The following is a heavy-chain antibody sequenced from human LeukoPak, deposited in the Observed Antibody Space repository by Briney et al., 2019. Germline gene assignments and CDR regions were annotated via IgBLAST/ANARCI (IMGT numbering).Heavy chain of an antibody. CDR2: IDWDDDK. V-gene: IGHV2-70*01. J-gene: IGHJ4*02. Sequence: SGPALVKPTQTLTLTCTFSEFSLTSSGMCVGWIRQPPGKALEWLALIDWDDDKYYSTSLKTRLTISKDTSKNQVVLTVTNMDPVDTATYYCARIRGYDFLTGYYDYWGQGTLVTVSS. CDR1: EFSLTSSGMC. D-gene: IGHD3-9*01. CDR3: ARIRGYDFLTGYYDY.